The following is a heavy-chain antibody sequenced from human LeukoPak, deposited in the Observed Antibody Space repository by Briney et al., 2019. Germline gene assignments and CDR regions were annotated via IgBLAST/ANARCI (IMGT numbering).Heavy chain of an antibody. CDR2: ISSSSSYI. CDR3: ARSIVVVPAAQNWFDP. D-gene: IGHD2-2*01. J-gene: IGHJ5*02. CDR1: GFTLSRYS. Sequence: GGSLRLSCAASGFTLSRYSMNWVRQAPGKGLEWVSSISSSSSYIYYADSVKGRFTISRDNAKNSLYLQMNSLRAEDTAVYYCARSIVVVPAAQNWFDPWGQGTLVTVSS. V-gene: IGHV3-21*01.